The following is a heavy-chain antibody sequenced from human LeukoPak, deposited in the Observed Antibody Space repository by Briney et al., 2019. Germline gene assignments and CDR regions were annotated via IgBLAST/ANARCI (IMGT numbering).Heavy chain of an antibody. D-gene: IGHD4-23*01. V-gene: IGHV1-2*02. CDR3: ARVSKRWYNFDY. Sequence: ASVKVSCKASGYTFTGYYIHWVRQAPGQGLEWMGWINPNSGGTNYAQKFQGRVTMTRDTSISTAYMELSRLRSDDTAVYYCARVSKRWYNFDYWGQGTLVTVSS. CDR1: GYTFTGYY. J-gene: IGHJ4*02. CDR2: INPNSGGT.